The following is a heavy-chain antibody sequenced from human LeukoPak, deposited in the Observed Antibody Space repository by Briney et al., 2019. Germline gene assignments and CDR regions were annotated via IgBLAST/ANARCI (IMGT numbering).Heavy chain of an antibody. CDR2: INPNSGGT. J-gene: IGHJ4*02. V-gene: IGHV1-2*02. CDR1: GYTFTGYY. CDR3: ARWRRAYCSSTSCYKRGGFDY. Sequence: ASVKVSCRASGYTFTGYYMHWVRQAPGQGLEWMGWINPNSGGTNYAQKFQGRVTMTRDTSISTAYMELSRLRSDDTAVYYCARWRRAYCSSTSCYKRGGFDYWGQGTLVTVSS. D-gene: IGHD2-2*02.